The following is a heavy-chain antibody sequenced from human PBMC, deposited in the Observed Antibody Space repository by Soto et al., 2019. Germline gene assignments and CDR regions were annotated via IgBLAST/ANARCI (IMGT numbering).Heavy chain of an antibody. V-gene: IGHV4-4*02. CDR3: ARALNTVTMHYYYYGMDV. CDR2: IYHSGST. Sequence: PSETLSLTCAVSGGSISSSNWWSWVRQPPGKGLEWIGEIYHSGSTNYNPSLKSRVTISVDKSKNQFSLKLSSVTAADTAVYYCARALNTVTMHYYYYGMDVWGQGTTVTVSS. J-gene: IGHJ6*02. D-gene: IGHD4-4*01. CDR1: GGSISSSNW.